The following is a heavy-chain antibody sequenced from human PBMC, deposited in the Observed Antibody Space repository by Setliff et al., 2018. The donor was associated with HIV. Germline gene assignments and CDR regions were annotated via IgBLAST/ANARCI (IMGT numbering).Heavy chain of an antibody. CDR2: IHTSGST. J-gene: IGHJ4*02. D-gene: IGHD2-15*01. V-gene: IGHV4-61*01. CDR1: GGSISSGTYY. CDR3: ARTVTWGYCSGGGCYGFDY. Sequence: SETLSLTCTVSGGSISSGTYYWSWIRQPPGKGLEWIGYIHTSGSTNYNPSLKSRVTISVDTSKNQLSLKLSSVTAADTAVYFCARTVTWGYCSGGGCYGFDYWGQGTLVTVSS.